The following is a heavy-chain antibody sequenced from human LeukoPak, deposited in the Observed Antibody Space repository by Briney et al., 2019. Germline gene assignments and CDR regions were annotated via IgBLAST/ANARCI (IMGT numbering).Heavy chain of an antibody. D-gene: IGHD2-21*02. CDR1: GFTFRSHA. CDR3: ARHTLVTAISTYNWFDP. V-gene: IGHV3-33*01. CDR2: IWFDGSNK. J-gene: IGHJ5*02. Sequence: GGSLRLSCAASGFTFRSHAMHWVRQAPGKGLEWVAHIWFDGSNKYFADSVKGRFTISRDNSKNTLYLQMNSLRAEDTAVYYCARHTLVTAISTYNWFDPWGQGILVTVSS.